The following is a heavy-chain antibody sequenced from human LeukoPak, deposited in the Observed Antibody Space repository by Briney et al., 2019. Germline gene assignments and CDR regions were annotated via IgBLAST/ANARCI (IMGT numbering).Heavy chain of an antibody. Sequence: ASVKVSCKASGYTFTSYGISWVRQAPGQGLEWMGWISAYNGNTNYAQKLQGRVTMTTDTSTSTAYMELRSLRSDDTAVYYCARWEDEWLVTEDNWFDPWGQGTLVTVSS. D-gene: IGHD6-19*01. V-gene: IGHV1-18*01. CDR3: ARWEDEWLVTEDNWFDP. J-gene: IGHJ5*02. CDR2: ISAYNGNT. CDR1: GYTFTSYG.